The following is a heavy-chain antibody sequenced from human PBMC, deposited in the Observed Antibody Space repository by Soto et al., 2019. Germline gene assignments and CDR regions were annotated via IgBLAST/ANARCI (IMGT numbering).Heavy chain of an antibody. Sequence: QVQLQQWGAGLLKPSETLSLTCAVYGGSFSGYYWSWIRQPPGKGLEWIGEINHSGSTNYNPSLRSRVPXXVXTXXNQFSLKLRSVTAADPAVYYCARIKVVTAYWYFDLWGRGTLVTVSS. CDR3: ARIKVVTAYWYFDL. V-gene: IGHV4-34*01. CDR1: GGSFSGYY. D-gene: IGHD2-21*02. CDR2: INHSGST. J-gene: IGHJ2*01.